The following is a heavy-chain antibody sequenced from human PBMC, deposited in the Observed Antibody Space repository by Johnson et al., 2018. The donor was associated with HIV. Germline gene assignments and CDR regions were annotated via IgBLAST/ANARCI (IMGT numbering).Heavy chain of an antibody. V-gene: IGHV3-66*02. J-gene: IGHJ3*02. Sequence: EVQLMESGGGLVQPGESLRLSCAASGFTVSSNYMSWVRQAPGKGLEWVSVIYSGGSTYYADSVKGRFTISRDKSKNTLYLQMNSLRAADTAVYYCARDWDAYGAFDIWGQGTMVTVSS. CDR1: GFTVSSNY. D-gene: IGHD1-26*01. CDR2: IYSGGST. CDR3: ARDWDAYGAFDI.